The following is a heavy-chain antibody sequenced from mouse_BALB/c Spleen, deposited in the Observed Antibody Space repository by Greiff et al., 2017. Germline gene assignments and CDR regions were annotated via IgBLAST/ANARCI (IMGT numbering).Heavy chain of an antibody. CDR3: ARWATGDYYAMDY. CDR1: GFTFSSFG. J-gene: IGHJ4*01. Sequence: EVNLVESGGGLVQPGGSRKLSCAASGFTFSSFGMHWVRQAPEKGLEWVAYISSGSSTIYYADTVKGRFTISRDNPKNTLFLQMTSLRSEDTAMYYCARWATGDYYAMDYWGQGTSVTVSS. CDR2: ISSGSSTI. V-gene: IGHV5-17*02.